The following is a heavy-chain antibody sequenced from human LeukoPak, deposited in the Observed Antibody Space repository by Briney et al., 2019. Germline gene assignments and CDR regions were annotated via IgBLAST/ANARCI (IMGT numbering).Heavy chain of an antibody. CDR2: IKQDGSEK. CDR1: GFTFSSYW. CDR3: ARGGATTFGLWGNAFDV. J-gene: IGHJ3*01. D-gene: IGHD3-3*01. V-gene: IGHV3-7*01. Sequence: GGSLRLSCAASGFTFSSYWMTWVRQAPGKGLEWVANIKQDGSEKYYVDSVKGRFTISRDNAKNSLYLQMSSLGAEDTALYYCARGGATTFGLWGNAFDVWGQGTMVTVSS.